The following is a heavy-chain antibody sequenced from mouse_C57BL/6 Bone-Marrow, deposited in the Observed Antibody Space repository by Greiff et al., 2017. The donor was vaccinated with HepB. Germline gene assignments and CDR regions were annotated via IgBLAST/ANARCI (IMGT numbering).Heavy chain of an antibody. CDR2: IYPGSGST. Sequence: QVQLQQPGAELVKPGASVKMSCKASGFTFTSYWITWVKQRPGQGLEWIGDIYPGSGSTNYNEKFKSKATLTVDTSSSTAYMQLSSLTSEDSAVYYCARGGYYGSSYAMDYWGQGTSVTVSS. D-gene: IGHD1-1*01. V-gene: IGHV1-55*01. CDR3: ARGGYYGSSYAMDY. J-gene: IGHJ4*01. CDR1: GFTFTSYW.